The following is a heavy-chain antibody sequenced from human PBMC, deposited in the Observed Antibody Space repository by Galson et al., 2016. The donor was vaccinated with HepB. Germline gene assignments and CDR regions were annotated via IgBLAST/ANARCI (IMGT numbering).Heavy chain of an antibody. CDR2: INHSGST. V-gene: IGHV4-34*01. CDR3: ARRYCGGGGCPFDY. Sequence: SETLSLTCAVYGGSFSGYYWSWIRQPPGKGLERIGEINHSGSTNPSLKSRVTVSLDPSNNQFSLKLSSVTAADTAVYYCARRYCGGGGCPFDYWGQGTLVTVSS. J-gene: IGHJ4*02. CDR1: GGSFSGYY. D-gene: IGHD2-15*01.